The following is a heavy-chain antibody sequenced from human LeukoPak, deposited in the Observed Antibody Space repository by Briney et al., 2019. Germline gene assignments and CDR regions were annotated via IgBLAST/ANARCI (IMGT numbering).Heavy chain of an antibody. V-gene: IGHV4-39*07. CDR2: IYYSGST. Sequence: NTSETLSLTCTVSGGSISSSSYYWGWIRQPPGKGLEWIGSIYYSGSTNYNPSLKSRVTISVDTSKNQFSLKLSSVTAADTAVYYCARGRRRITMIVVVISTCAFDIWGQGTMVTVSS. CDR1: GGSISSSSYY. J-gene: IGHJ3*02. D-gene: IGHD3-22*01. CDR3: ARGRRRITMIVVVISTCAFDI.